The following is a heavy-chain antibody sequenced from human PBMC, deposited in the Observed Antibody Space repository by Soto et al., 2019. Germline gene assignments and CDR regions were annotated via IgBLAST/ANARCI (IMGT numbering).Heavy chain of an antibody. CDR2: IIPIFGTA. CDR1: GGTFSSYA. D-gene: IGHD5-18*01. V-gene: IGHV1-69*01. Sequence: QVQLVQSGAEVKKPGSSVKVSCKASGGTFSSYAISWVRQAPRQGLEWMGGIIPIFGTANYAQKFQGRVTMTADESTSTAYMELSSLRSEDTAVYYCATGYSYGSKYYYYGMDVWGQGTTVTVSS. CDR3: ATGYSYGSKYYYYGMDV. J-gene: IGHJ6*02.